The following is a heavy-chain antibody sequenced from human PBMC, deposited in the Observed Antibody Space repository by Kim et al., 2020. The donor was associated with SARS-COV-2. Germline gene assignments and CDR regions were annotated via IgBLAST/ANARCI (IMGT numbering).Heavy chain of an antibody. D-gene: IGHD2-21*02. Sequence: SETLSLTCAVSGGSISSSNWWSWVRQPPGKGLEWIGEIYHSGSTNYNPSLKSRVTISVDKSKNQFSLKLSSVTAADTAVYYCARRAAVYCGGDCYSGNFDYWGQGTLVTVSS. CDR3: ARRAAVYCGGDCYSGNFDY. J-gene: IGHJ4*02. V-gene: IGHV4-4*02. CDR2: IYHSGST. CDR1: GGSISSSNW.